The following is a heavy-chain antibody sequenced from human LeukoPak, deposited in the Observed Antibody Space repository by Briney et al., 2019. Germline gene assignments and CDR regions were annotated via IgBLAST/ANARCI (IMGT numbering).Heavy chain of an antibody. V-gene: IGHV1-69*13. CDR3: ARGFYYTGMDV. CDR1: GGTFSSYA. J-gene: IGHJ6*02. Sequence: SVKVSCKASGGTFSSYAISWVRQAPGQGLEWMGGIIPIFGAANYAQKFQGRVTITADASTTTAYLDLSSLRSEDTAVYYCARGFYYTGMDVWGQGTTVTVSS. CDR2: IIPIFGAA. D-gene: IGHD3-10*01.